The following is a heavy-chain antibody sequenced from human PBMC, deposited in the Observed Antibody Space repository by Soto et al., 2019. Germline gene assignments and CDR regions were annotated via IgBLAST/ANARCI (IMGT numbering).Heavy chain of an antibody. J-gene: IGHJ4*02. CDR3: AREDSIIIPAVSDF. D-gene: IGHD2-2*01. CDR2: ISRSDYT. Sequence: GSLRLSCTVSGFAFNNYGINWVRQAPGKGLEWVSSISRSDYTYYSDSVKGRFAISRDNAKSSVSLQMNTLRVEDTAVYYCAREDSIIIPAVSDFWGQGTLVTVSS. V-gene: IGHV3-21*01. CDR1: GFAFNNYG.